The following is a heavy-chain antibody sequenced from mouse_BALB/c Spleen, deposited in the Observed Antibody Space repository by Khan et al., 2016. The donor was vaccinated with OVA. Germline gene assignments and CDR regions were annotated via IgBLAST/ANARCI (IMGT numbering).Heavy chain of an antibody. D-gene: IGHD1-1*01. Sequence: VQLQQSEAELVTPGASVKLSCKASGYTFTNYWVHWVKQRPGQGLEWIGEIYPGDGRTNNNEKFKKKATLTVDKASSTAYMQLTSLTSEDSAVYYCSRNADVGNYFDYWGQGTTLTVSS. CDR1: GYTFTNYW. CDR3: SRNADVGNYFDY. V-gene: IGHV1S81*02. J-gene: IGHJ2*01. CDR2: IYPGDGRT.